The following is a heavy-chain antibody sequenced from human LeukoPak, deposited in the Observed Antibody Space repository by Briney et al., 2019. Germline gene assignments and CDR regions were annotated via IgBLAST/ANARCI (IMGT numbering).Heavy chain of an antibody. Sequence: SETLSLTCIVSGGSTSGGNYYWGWIRRPPGKGLEWIGGISSSGNTYYNPSLKSRITISIDTSKNHFSLKLSSVTAADTAVYYCARDTHEYGSGSYYDDTFDSWGQGTLVTVSS. CDR1: GGSTSGGNYY. V-gene: IGHV4-39*02. CDR2: ISSSGNT. J-gene: IGHJ3*02. CDR3: ARDTHEYGSGSYYDDTFDS. D-gene: IGHD3-10*01.